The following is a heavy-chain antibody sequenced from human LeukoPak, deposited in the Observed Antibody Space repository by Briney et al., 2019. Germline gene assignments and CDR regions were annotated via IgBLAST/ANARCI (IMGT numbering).Heavy chain of an antibody. CDR1: GASFNVYY. CDR3: ARGPNSTGWYPH. Sequence: SETLSLTCAVYGASFNVYYWTWIRQPPGKGLEWIGEINHIGSTNYNPSLESRVTISVDTSKNQFSLKLTSVTAADAAIYYCARGPNSTGWYPHWGQGTLVAVSS. V-gene: IGHV4-34*01. D-gene: IGHD6-19*01. J-gene: IGHJ4*02. CDR2: INHIGST.